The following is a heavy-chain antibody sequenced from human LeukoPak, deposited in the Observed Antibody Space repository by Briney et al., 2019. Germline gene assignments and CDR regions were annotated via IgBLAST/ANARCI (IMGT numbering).Heavy chain of an antibody. J-gene: IGHJ5*02. CDR3: ARDHGYCSGGSCYLNWFDP. Sequence: SETLSLTCTVSGGSISSGGYYWSWIRQHPGKGLEWIGYIYYSGSTYYNPSLKSRVTISVDTSKNQFSLKLSSVTAADTAVYYCARDHGYCSGGSCYLNWFDPWGQGTLVTVSS. CDR2: IYYSGST. V-gene: IGHV4-31*03. D-gene: IGHD2-15*01. CDR1: GGSISSGGYY.